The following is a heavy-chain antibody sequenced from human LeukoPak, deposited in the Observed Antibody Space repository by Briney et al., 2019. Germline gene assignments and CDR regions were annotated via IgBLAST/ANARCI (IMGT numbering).Heavy chain of an antibody. CDR2: INHSGST. CDR1: GGSFSGYY. D-gene: IGHD3-9*01. Sequence: KPSETLPLTCAVYGGSFSGYYWSWIRQPPGKGLEWIGEINHSGSTNYNPSLKSRVTISVDTSKNQFSLKLSSVTAADTAVYYCASRVLRYFDWLPSAEYFQHWGQGTLVTVSS. V-gene: IGHV4-34*01. J-gene: IGHJ1*01. CDR3: ASRVLRYFDWLPSAEYFQH.